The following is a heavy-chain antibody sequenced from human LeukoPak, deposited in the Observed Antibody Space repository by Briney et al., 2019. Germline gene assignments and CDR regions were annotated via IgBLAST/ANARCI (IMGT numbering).Heavy chain of an antibody. CDR2: INHSGST. CDR3: ARDRGDTEPVIALAY. J-gene: IGHJ4*02. D-gene: IGHD5-18*01. Sequence: PSETLLLSCAVYGGSFSGYYWSWIRQPPGKGLEWIGEINHSGSTNYNPSLKSRVTISVDTSKNQFSLKLSSVTAADTAVYYCARDRGDTEPVIALAYCGQGTLVTVSS. V-gene: IGHV4-34*01. CDR1: GGSFSGYY.